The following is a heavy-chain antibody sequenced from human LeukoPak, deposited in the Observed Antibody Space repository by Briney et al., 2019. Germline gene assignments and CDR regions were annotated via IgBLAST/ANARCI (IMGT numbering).Heavy chain of an antibody. CDR3: ATHVDTDFDY. J-gene: IGHJ4*02. CDR2: INPNSGGT. D-gene: IGHD5-18*01. V-gene: IGHV1-2*02. CDR1: GYTFTGDY. Sequence: ASVKASCKASGYTFTGDYMHWVRQAPGQGLEWMGWINPNSGGTNYAQKFQGRVTMTRDTSISTAYMELSRLRSDDTAVYYCATHVDTDFDYWGQGTLVTVSS.